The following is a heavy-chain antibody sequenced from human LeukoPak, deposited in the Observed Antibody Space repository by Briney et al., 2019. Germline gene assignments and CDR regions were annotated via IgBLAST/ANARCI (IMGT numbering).Heavy chain of an antibody. CDR3: ARVLSSGWLYYYYYYMDV. CDR2: IYHSGST. CDR1: GYSISSGYY. J-gene: IGHJ6*03. V-gene: IGHV4-38-2*02. Sequence: SETLSLTCTVSGYSISSGYYWGWIRQPPGKGLEWIGSIYHSGSTYYNPPLKSRVTISVDTSKNQFSLKLSSVTAADTAVYYCARVLSSGWLYYYYYYMDVWGKGTTVTVSS. D-gene: IGHD6-19*01.